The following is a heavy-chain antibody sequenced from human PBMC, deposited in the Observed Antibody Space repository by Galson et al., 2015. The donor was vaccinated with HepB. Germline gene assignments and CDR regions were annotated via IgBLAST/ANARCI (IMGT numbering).Heavy chain of an antibody. CDR2: ISVYNGHT. Sequence: SVKVSCKASGYTFTSYGLSWVRQAPGQGLEWMGWISVYNGHTNYAQNLQGRVTMATDTSTSTAYLELRSLTSDDTAVDYCARGEAGTIDYWGQGTLVTISS. J-gene: IGHJ4*02. CDR1: GYTFTSYG. CDR3: ARGEAGTIDY. V-gene: IGHV1-18*04. D-gene: IGHD3-10*01.